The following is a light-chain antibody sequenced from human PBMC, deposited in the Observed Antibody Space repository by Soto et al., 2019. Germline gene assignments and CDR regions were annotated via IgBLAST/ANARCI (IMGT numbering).Light chain of an antibody. CDR2: EVS. CDR3: SSYAGSNNYV. CDR1: SSDVGNYNY. Sequence: QSALTQPPSASGSPGQSVSISCTGTSSDVGNYNYVSWFQQHPGKAPKLMIYEVSKRPSGVPDRFSGSKSGNTASLTVSGLQAEDEADYYCSSYAGSNNYVFGTGTKPPS. V-gene: IGLV2-8*01. J-gene: IGLJ1*01.